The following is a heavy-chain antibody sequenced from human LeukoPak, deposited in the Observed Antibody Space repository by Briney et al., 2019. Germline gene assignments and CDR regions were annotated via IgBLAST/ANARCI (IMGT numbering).Heavy chain of an antibody. Sequence: ASVKVSCKASGYTFTSYDINWVRQAPGQGLEWMGGIIPIFGTANYAQKFQGRVTITADESTSTAYMELRSLRSDDTAVYYCAREGGQLQIPYGGYMDVWGKGTTVTVSS. CDR2: IIPIFGTA. CDR3: AREGGQLQIPYGGYMDV. CDR1: GYTFTSYD. J-gene: IGHJ6*03. V-gene: IGHV1-69*13. D-gene: IGHD2-2*01.